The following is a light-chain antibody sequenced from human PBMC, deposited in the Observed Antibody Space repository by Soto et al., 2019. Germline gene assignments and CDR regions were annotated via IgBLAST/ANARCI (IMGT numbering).Light chain of an antibody. CDR2: AAS. Sequence: DIQMTQSPSSLSASVGDRVTITCRASQGISNYLAWYQQKPGKVPKLLIYAASTSQSGVPSRFSGSGSGTDFTHSISSLQPEDVTTYYCQQYSSAPYTYGQGTKLEIK. V-gene: IGKV1-27*01. CDR3: QQYSSAPYT. CDR1: QGISNY. J-gene: IGKJ2*01.